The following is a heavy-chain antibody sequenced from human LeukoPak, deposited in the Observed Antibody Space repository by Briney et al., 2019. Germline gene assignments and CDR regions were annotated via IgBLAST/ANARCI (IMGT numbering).Heavy chain of an antibody. J-gene: IGHJ3*02. V-gene: IGHV3-53*01. Sequence: GGSLRLSCAASGFTVSSNYMSWVRQAPGKGLEWVSVIYSGGSTYYADYVKGRFTISRDNSKNTLYLQMNSLRAEDTAVYYCAKDQKVLRYFDWFTVDAFDIWGQGTMVTVSS. D-gene: IGHD3-9*01. CDR1: GFTVSSNY. CDR2: IYSGGST. CDR3: AKDQKVLRYFDWFTVDAFDI.